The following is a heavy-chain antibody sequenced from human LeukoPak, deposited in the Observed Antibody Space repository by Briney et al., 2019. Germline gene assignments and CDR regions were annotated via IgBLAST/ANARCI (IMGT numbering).Heavy chain of an antibody. CDR2: ITGSGART. CDR1: GFTFSSYG. CDR3: ARDFHSDFPNWFDP. V-gene: IGHV3-23*01. J-gene: IGHJ5*02. Sequence: PGGSLRLSCAASGFTFSSYGMTWVRQAPGKGLEWVSAITGSGARTFYADPVKGRFTVSRDNAKNTLYLQMNSLSAEDAAVYYSARDFHSDFPNWFDPWGRGALVTVSS. D-gene: IGHD3-3*01.